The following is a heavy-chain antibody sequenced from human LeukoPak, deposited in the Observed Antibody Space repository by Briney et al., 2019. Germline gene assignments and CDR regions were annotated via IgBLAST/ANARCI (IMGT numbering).Heavy chain of an antibody. V-gene: IGHV1-69*13. CDR2: ITPIFGTA. D-gene: IGHD1-26*01. J-gene: IGHJ4*02. Sequence: GASVKVSCKASGGTFRRFTISWVRQAPGQGFEWMGGITPIFGTANFAQKFQGRVSITADESTSTAYMELSSLRSEDTAVYYCARGGDWELQSLFDYWGQGTLVTVSS. CDR3: ARGGDWELQSLFDY. CDR1: GGTFRRFT.